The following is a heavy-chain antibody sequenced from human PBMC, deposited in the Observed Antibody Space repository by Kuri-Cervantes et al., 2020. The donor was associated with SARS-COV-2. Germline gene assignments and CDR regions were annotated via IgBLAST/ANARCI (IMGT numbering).Heavy chain of an antibody. CDR2: INPNSGGT. Sequence: ASVKVSCKASGYTFTGYYMHWVRQAPGQGLEWMGWINPNSGGTNYAQKFQGRVTMTRDTSISTAYMEPSRLRSDDTAVYYCAREGVGAHKGYYMDVWGKGTTVTVSS. V-gene: IGHV1-2*02. CDR3: AREGVGAHKGYYMDV. J-gene: IGHJ6*03. CDR1: GYTFTGYY. D-gene: IGHD1-26*01.